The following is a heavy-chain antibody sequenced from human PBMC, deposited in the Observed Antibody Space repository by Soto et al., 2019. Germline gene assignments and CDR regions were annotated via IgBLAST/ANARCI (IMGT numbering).Heavy chain of an antibody. Sequence: QVQLQESGPGLVKPSQTLSLTCTVSGGSISSGGYYWSWIRQHPGKGLEWLGYIYYSGSTYYNPSLKSRVTISVDTSKNQFSLKLSAVTAADTAVYYCARDRYCSGGSCYWAMGFDIWGQGTMVTVSS. V-gene: IGHV4-31*03. CDR1: GGSISSGGYY. D-gene: IGHD2-15*01. J-gene: IGHJ3*02. CDR2: IYYSGST. CDR3: ARDRYCSGGSCYWAMGFDI.